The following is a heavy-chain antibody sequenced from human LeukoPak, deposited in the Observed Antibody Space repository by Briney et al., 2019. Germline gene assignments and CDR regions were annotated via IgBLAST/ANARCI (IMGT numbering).Heavy chain of an antibody. CDR3: ARYDFWSGFSAFDI. CDR2: IIPILGIA. D-gene: IGHD3-3*01. V-gene: IGHV1-69*04. Sequence: SVKVSCKASGCTFSSYAISWVRQAPGQGLEWMGRIIPILGIANYAQKFQGRVTITADKSTSTAYMELSSLRSEDTAVYYCARYDFWSGFSAFDIGGQGTMVTVSS. CDR1: GCTFSSYA. J-gene: IGHJ3*02.